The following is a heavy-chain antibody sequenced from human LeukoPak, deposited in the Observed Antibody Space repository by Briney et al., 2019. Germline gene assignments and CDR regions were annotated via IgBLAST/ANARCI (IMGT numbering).Heavy chain of an antibody. CDR3: ARRHSSSWYGAFDI. Sequence: SETLSLTCTVSGGSISSSSYYWGWIRQPPGKGLEWIRSIYYSGSTYYNPSLKSRVTISVDTSRNQFSLKLSSVTAADTAVYYCARRHSSSWYGAFDIWGQGTMVTVSS. J-gene: IGHJ3*02. CDR1: GGSISSSSYY. V-gene: IGHV4-39*01. CDR2: IYYSGST. D-gene: IGHD6-13*01.